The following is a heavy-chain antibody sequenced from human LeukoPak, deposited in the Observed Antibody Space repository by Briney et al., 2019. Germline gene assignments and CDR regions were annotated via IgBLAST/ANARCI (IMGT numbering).Heavy chain of an antibody. D-gene: IGHD4-11*01. V-gene: IGHV3-30*01. J-gene: IGHJ5*02. Sequence: PGGSLRLSCAASGFTFSNYAMHWVRQAPGKGLEWVAVISYDGSNKYYADSVKGRFTISRDNSKNTLYLQMNSLRAEDTAVYYCARDPSPPTTVTTFWFDPWGQGTLVTVSS. CDR2: ISYDGSNK. CDR3: ARDPSPPTTVTTFWFDP. CDR1: GFTFSNYA.